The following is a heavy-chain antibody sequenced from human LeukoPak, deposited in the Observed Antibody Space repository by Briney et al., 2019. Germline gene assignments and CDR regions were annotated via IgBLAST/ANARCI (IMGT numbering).Heavy chain of an antibody. Sequence: GGSLRLSCAASGFTFSSDSMNWVRQAPGKGLEWVSSISSSSSYIYYADSVKGRFTISRDNAKNSLYLQMNSLRAEDTAVYYCARDGYYDSSGSYYFDYWGQGTLVTVSS. V-gene: IGHV3-21*01. CDR2: ISSSSSYI. CDR1: GFTFSSDS. D-gene: IGHD3-22*01. J-gene: IGHJ4*02. CDR3: ARDGYYDSSGSYYFDY.